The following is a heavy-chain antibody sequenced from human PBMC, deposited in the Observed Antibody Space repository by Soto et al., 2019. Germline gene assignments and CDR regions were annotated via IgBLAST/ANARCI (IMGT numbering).Heavy chain of an antibody. J-gene: IGHJ6*03. D-gene: IGHD6-19*01. CDR1: GGSISSYY. CDR2: IYYSGST. V-gene: IGHV4-59*01. Sequence: SETLSLTCTVSGGSISSYYWSWIRQPPGKGLEWIGYIYYSGSTNYNPSLKSRVTISVDTSKNQLSLKLSSVTAADTAVYYCAREWLDYYYYYYMDVWGKGTTVTVS. CDR3: AREWLDYYYYYYMDV.